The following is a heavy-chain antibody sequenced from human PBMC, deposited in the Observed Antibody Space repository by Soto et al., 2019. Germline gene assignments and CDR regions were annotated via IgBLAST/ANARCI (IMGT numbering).Heavy chain of an antibody. CDR2: ISWNSGSI. V-gene: IGHV3-9*01. D-gene: IGHD2-15*01. CDR1: GFTFDDYA. CDR3: AKGYCSGGSCYIDY. Sequence: EVQLVESGGGLVQPGRSLRLSCAASGFTFDDYAMHWVRQAPGKGLEWVSGISWNSGSICYADSVKGRFTISRDNAKNSLYLQMNSLSDEDTALYYCAKGYCSGGSCYIDYWGQGTLVTVSS. J-gene: IGHJ4*02.